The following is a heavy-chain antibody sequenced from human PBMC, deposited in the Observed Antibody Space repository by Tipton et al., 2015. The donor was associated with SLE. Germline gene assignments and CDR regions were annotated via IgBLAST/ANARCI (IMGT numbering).Heavy chain of an antibody. Sequence: TLSLTCTVSGGSISSSSYYWGWICQPPGKGLEWIGYIYYSGSTNYNPSLKSRVTISVDTSKNQFSLKLSSVTAANTAVYYCARRGGDAFDIWGQGTMVTVSS. V-gene: IGHV4-61*05. CDR2: IYYSGST. CDR1: GGSISSSSYY. D-gene: IGHD6-25*01. J-gene: IGHJ3*02. CDR3: ARRGGDAFDI.